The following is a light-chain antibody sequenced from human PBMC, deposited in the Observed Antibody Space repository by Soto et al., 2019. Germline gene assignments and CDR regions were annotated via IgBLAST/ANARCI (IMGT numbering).Light chain of an antibody. CDR3: QQYNDYPRT. J-gene: IGKJ1*01. CDR1: QSISSW. V-gene: IGKV1-5*03. Sequence: DIQMTQSPSTLSTSVGDRVTITCRASQSISSWLAWYQQKPGKAPKLLIYKASSLESGVPSRFSGSGSEKEFTLTISSLQPDYFATYYCQQYNDYPRTFGQGTKVEIK. CDR2: KAS.